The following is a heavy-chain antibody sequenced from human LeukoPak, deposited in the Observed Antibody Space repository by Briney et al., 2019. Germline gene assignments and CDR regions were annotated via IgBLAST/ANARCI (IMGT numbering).Heavy chain of an antibody. Sequence: GASVKVSCKASGGTFSSYAISWVRQAPGQGLEWMGGIIPIFGTANYAQKFQGRVTITADKSTSTAYMELSSLRSEDTAVYYCARAGVRGYSYVERFYYFDYWGQGTLVTVSS. CDR2: IIPIFGTA. CDR3: ARAGVRGYSYVERFYYFDY. D-gene: IGHD5-18*01. V-gene: IGHV1-69*06. J-gene: IGHJ4*02. CDR1: GGTFSSYA.